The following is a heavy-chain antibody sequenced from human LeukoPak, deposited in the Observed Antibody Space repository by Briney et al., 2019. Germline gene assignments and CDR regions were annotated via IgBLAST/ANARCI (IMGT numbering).Heavy chain of an antibody. V-gene: IGHV1-2*02. Sequence: DSVKVSCKASGYTFTGYYMHWVRQAPGQGLEWMGWINPNSGGTSYTQKFQGRVTVTRDTSINTAYMELSRLRSDDTAVYCCAREGGGYNYAFRYWGQGTLVTVSS. CDR1: GYTFTGYY. J-gene: IGHJ4*02. CDR2: INPNSGGT. D-gene: IGHD5-18*01. CDR3: AREGGGYNYAFRY.